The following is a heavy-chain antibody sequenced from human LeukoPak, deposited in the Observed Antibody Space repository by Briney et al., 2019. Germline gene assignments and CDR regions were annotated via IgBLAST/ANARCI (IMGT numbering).Heavy chain of an antibody. J-gene: IGHJ4*02. V-gene: IGHV3-7*01. CDR2: INRDGSEI. Sequence: GGSLRLSCAASAFTFSSYWMTWVRQAPGEGLEWVANINRDGSEIYYVDSVKGRFTISRDNAKNSLYLQMNSLRAEDTAVYYCAKKGLPDYWGQGTLVTVSS. CDR1: AFTFSSYW. CDR3: AKKGLPDY.